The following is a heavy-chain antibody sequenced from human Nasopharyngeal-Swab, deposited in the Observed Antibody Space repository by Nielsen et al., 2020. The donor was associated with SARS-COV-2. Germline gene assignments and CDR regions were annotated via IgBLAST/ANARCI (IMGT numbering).Heavy chain of an antibody. D-gene: IGHD5-24*01. Sequence: SETLSLTCTVSGGSISSGDSYWSWLRQPPGKGLEWIGYNYYSGSNYYNPSLRSRVTISVDTSKNQFSLKLSSVTAADTAVYYCARGGYNSPLNFDYWGQGTLVAVSS. CDR3: ARGGYNSPLNFDY. CDR2: NYYSGSN. CDR1: GGSISSGDSY. V-gene: IGHV4-30-4*01. J-gene: IGHJ4*02.